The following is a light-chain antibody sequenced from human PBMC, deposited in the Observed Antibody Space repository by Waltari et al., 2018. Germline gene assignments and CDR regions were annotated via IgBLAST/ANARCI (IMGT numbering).Light chain of an antibody. J-gene: IGKJ1*01. V-gene: IGKV2-28*01. CDR1: QSLLHGSGNTF. CDR3: MQARQTPWT. Sequence: DIVMTQSPLSLSVTPGEPASISCRSSQSLLHGSGNTFLDWYLQKPGQSPQLLIYLVSNRASGVPDRVSGSGSGTDFTLKISRVEAEDVGVYFCMQARQTPWTFGQGTKVEIK. CDR2: LVS.